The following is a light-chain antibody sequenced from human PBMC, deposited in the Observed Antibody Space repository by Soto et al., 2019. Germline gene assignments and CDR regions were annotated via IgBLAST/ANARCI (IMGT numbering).Light chain of an antibody. CDR2: RND. CDR1: SFNIGAGYD. CDR3: QSYDISLSGSGV. V-gene: IGLV1-40*01. Sequence: QSVLTQPPSVSGAPGQRVTISCTGSSFNIGAGYDVHWYQHLPGTAPKLLIYRNDNRPSGVPDRFSGSKSGTSASLAITGLQAEDEADYYCQSYDISLSGSGVFGGGTKVTVL. J-gene: IGLJ2*01.